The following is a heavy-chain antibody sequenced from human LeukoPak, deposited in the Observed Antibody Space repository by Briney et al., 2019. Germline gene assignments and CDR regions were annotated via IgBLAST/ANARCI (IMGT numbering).Heavy chain of an antibody. Sequence: GGSLRLSCAASGFTFSNYAMSWVRQTPGKGLECGSVVTGSGGDTYYTGSVNGRFTISRDNSKNTLYLQMNSLRAEDTAVYYCARGTLEHCSGASCYPLDSWGQGTLVTVSS. CDR3: ARGTLEHCSGASCYPLDS. V-gene: IGHV3-23*01. CDR2: VTGSGGDT. D-gene: IGHD2-15*01. CDR1: GFTFSNYA. J-gene: IGHJ5*01.